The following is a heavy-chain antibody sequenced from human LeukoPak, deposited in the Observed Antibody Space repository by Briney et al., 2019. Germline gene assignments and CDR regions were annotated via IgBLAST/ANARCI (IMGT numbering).Heavy chain of an antibody. CDR1: GGSISSYY. CDR2: IYTSGST. V-gene: IGHV4-4*07. Sequence: PSETLSLTCTVSGGSISSYYWSWIRQPAGKGLEWIGRIYTSGSTNYNPSLKSRVTMSVDTSKNQFSLKLSSVTAADTAVYYCARGHYRITMIVVVITTGHYYFDYWGQGTLVTVSS. J-gene: IGHJ4*02. D-gene: IGHD3-22*01. CDR3: ARGHYRITMIVVVITTGHYYFDY.